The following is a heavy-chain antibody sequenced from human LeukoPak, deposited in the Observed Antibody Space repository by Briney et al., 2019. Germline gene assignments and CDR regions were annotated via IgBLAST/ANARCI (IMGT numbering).Heavy chain of an antibody. J-gene: IGHJ2*01. Sequence: PSETLSLTCTVSGASISTYYWSWLRQPAGKGLECIGRMYNNGSTKYTPSLKSRVTMSVDTSKNQLSLRLSSVTAADTAVYYCARDNGGDYWYSDIWGRGTLVTVSS. V-gene: IGHV4-4*07. CDR3: ARDNGGDYWYSDI. CDR1: GASISTYY. CDR2: MYNNGST. D-gene: IGHD2-21*01.